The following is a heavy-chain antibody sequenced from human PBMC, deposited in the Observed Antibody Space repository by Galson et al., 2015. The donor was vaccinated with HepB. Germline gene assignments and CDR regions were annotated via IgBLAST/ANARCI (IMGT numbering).Heavy chain of an antibody. J-gene: IGHJ6*02. CDR2: IYTGGRT. V-gene: IGHV3-53*01. CDR1: GFTVSSNY. D-gene: IGHD1-20*01. Sequence: SLRLSCAASGFTVSSNYMSWVRQAPGKGLEWVSLIYTGGRTYYADSVKGRFTISRDNSKNTLYLQMKSLRVEDTAVYYCARGRGYNWNDVFQYYYYYGMDVWGQGTTITVSS. CDR3: ARGRGYNWNDVFQYYYYYGMDV.